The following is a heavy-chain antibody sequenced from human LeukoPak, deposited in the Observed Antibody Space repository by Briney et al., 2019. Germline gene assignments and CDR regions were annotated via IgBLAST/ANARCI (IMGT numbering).Heavy chain of an antibody. D-gene: IGHD1-14*01. Sequence: GASVKVSCKASGYTFTSYGISWVRQAPGQGLEWMGWISAYNGNTNYAQKLQGRVTMTTDTSTSTAYMELRSLRSDDTAVYYCARGDPYNLFYYYYYGMDVWGQGTTVTVSS. J-gene: IGHJ6*02. V-gene: IGHV1-18*01. CDR1: GYTFTSYG. CDR2: ISAYNGNT. CDR3: ARGDPYNLFYYYYYGMDV.